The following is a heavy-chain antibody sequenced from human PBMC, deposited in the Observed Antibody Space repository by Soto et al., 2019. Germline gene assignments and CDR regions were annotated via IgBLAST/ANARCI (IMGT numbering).Heavy chain of an antibody. D-gene: IGHD3-22*01. Sequence: PGGSLRLSCVASGFNFDDSAMNWVRQVPGKGLEWVSGITWNSGHILYADSVKGRFTISRDNAKKSLYLELNSLRPEDTALYYCAKGRSSMIVVVMDYWGQGTPVTVPS. CDR3: AKGRSSMIVVVMDY. V-gene: IGHV3-9*01. J-gene: IGHJ4*02. CDR1: GFNFDDSA. CDR2: ITWNSGHI.